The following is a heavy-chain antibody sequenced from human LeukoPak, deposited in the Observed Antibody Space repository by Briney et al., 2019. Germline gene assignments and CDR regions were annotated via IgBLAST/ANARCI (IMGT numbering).Heavy chain of an antibody. CDR2: IRYDGSNK. J-gene: IGHJ6*03. D-gene: IGHD2-2*01. Sequence: GGSLRLSCAVSGYTFSSYGMHWVRQAPGKGLEWVGFIRYDGSNKYYADSVKGRFTISRDNSKNTLYLQMNSLRAEDTAVYYCAKEQDIVVVQAASPMVVWGKRTTVTVSS. CDR3: AKEQDIVVVQAASPMVV. V-gene: IGHV3-30*02. CDR1: GYTFSSYG.